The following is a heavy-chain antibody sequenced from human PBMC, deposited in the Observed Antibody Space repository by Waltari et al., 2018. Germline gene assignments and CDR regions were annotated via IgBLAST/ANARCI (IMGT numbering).Heavy chain of an antibody. Sequence: QVQLVASGGGVVQPGRSLRLSCAASGFTFSSYGMHWVRQAPGKGLEWVAVIWYDGSNEYYAGSVKGRFTISRDNSKNTLYLQMNSLRAEDTAVYYCARGPHIVVVTAIDYWGRGTLVTVSS. D-gene: IGHD2-21*02. CDR1: GFTFSSYG. V-gene: IGHV3-33*01. CDR2: IWYDGSNE. CDR3: ARGPHIVVVTAIDY. J-gene: IGHJ4*02.